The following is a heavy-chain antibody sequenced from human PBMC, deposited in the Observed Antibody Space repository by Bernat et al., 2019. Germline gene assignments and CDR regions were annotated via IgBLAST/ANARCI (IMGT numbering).Heavy chain of an antibody. CDR2: INSDGSST. Sequence: EVQLVESGGGLVQPGGSPRLSCAASGFTFSSYWMHWVRQAPGKGLVWVSRINSDGSSTSYAASVKGRFTISRDNAKNTLYLQMNSLRAEDTAVYYCARAAGTIHFLTGAQDDYYGMDVWGQGTTVTVSS. CDR1: GFTFSSYW. D-gene: IGHD6-13*01. CDR3: ARAAGTIHFLTGAQDDYYGMDV. V-gene: IGHV3-74*01. J-gene: IGHJ6*02.